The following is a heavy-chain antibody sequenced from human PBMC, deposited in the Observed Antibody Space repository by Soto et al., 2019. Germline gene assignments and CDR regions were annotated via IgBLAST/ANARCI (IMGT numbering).Heavy chain of an antibody. V-gene: IGHV3-66*01. CDR2: IYSGGST. CDR1: GFTVSSNY. CDR3: AKDLGYYYGSGSYSDGMDV. D-gene: IGHD3-10*01. Sequence: GGSLRLSCAASGFTVSSNYMSWVRQAPGKGLEWVSVIYSGGSTYYADSVKGRFTISRDNSKNTLYLQMNSLRAEDTAVYYCAKDLGYYYGSGSYSDGMDVWGQGTTVTVSS. J-gene: IGHJ6*02.